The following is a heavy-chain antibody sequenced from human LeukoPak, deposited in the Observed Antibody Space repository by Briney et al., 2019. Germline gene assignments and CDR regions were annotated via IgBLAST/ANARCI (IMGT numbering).Heavy chain of an antibody. CDR3: AKEFGGDSSGWYSDY. D-gene: IGHD6-19*01. CDR2: ISGSGGST. CDR1: GFTFSSYA. V-gene: IGHV3-23*01. J-gene: IGHJ4*02. Sequence: GGPLRLSCAASGFTFSSYAMSWVRQAPGKGLEWVSAISGSGGSTYYADSVKGRFTISRDNSKNTLYLQMNSLRAEDTAVYYCAKEFGGDSSGWYSDYWGQGTLVTVSS.